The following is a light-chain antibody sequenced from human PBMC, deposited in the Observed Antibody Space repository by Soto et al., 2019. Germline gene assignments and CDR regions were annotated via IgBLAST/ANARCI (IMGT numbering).Light chain of an antibody. V-gene: IGKV1-5*01. Sequence: DIHMTPSPSTLSASVGDRVTITCRASQSISNWLAWYQQKPGKAPKLLIYGASSLESGVPSRFSGSGSGTEFTLTISSLQPDDFATYYCQQYNSYSLFFGQGTKLEIK. CDR3: QQYNSYSLF. J-gene: IGKJ2*01. CDR1: QSISNW. CDR2: GAS.